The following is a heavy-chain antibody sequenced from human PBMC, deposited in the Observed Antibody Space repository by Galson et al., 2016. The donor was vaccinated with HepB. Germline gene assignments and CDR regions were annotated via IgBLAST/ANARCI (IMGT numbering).Heavy chain of an antibody. Sequence: SETLSLTCAVYGGSFSENYWSWIRQPPGRGLEWIGEINPGDGTNYKASLRSRVTISVDTYKNQFSLKLSSVTASDTAVYYCARGLRRVVTRGGLSNWNDIVYHSFGLDVWGQGTTVTVSS. CDR1: GGSFSENY. CDR3: ARGLRRVVTRGGLSNWNDIVYHSFGLDV. J-gene: IGHJ6*02. D-gene: IGHD1-20*01. CDR2: INPGDGT. V-gene: IGHV4-34*01.